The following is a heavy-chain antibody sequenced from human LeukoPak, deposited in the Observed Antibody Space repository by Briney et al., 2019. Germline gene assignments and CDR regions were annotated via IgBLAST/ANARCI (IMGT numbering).Heavy chain of an antibody. V-gene: IGHV3-23*01. D-gene: IGHD1-26*01. CDR3: GKNRYSGSLSPFDI. J-gene: IGHJ3*02. CDR1: GFTFSSYA. CDR2: ISGGGGNT. Sequence: PGGPLRLSCAASGFTFSSYAMSWVRQAPGKGLEWVSAISGGGGNTYYADSVKGRFTISRDNSKNTLYLQTNSLRAEDTAVYYCGKNRYSGSLSPFDIWGQGTMVTVSS.